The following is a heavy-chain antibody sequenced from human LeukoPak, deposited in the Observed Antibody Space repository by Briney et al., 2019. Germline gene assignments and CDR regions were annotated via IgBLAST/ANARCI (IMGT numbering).Heavy chain of an antibody. CDR1: GGSISSGGYY. Sequence: SETLSLTCTVSGGSISSGGYYWSWIRQHPGKGLEWIGYIYYSGSTYYNPSLKSRVAISVDTSKNQFSLKLSSVTAADTAVYYCARRSSFTYYFDSWGQGTLVTVSS. CDR3: ARRSSFTYYFDS. J-gene: IGHJ4*02. V-gene: IGHV4-31*03. CDR2: IYYSGST.